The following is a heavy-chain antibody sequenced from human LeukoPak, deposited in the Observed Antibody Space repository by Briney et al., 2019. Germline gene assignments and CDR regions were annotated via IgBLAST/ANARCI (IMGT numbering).Heavy chain of an antibody. CDR1: GYSISNGYY. V-gene: IGHV4-38-2*02. D-gene: IGHD6-19*01. Sequence: KASETLSLTCTVSGYSISNGYYWDWIRQPPGRGLEWIGNIYRSGSTSYNPSLKSRVTISVDTSKNQFSLKVNSVTAADTAVYYCARRRGSGWFYYWGQGTLVTVSS. CDR3: ARRRGSGWFYY. CDR2: IYRSGST. J-gene: IGHJ4*02.